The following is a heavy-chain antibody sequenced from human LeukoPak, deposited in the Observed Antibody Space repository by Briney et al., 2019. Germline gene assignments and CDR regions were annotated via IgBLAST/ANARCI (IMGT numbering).Heavy chain of an antibody. Sequence: GASVKVSCKASGGTFISYAISWVRQAPGQGLEWMGGIIPIFGTANYAQKFQGRVTITADESTSTAYMELSSLRSEDTAVYYCASSLTVTVYYYYGMDVWGQGTTVTVPS. CDR1: GGTFISYA. CDR3: ASSLTVTVYYYYGMDV. V-gene: IGHV1-69*13. J-gene: IGHJ6*02. D-gene: IGHD4-17*01. CDR2: IIPIFGTA.